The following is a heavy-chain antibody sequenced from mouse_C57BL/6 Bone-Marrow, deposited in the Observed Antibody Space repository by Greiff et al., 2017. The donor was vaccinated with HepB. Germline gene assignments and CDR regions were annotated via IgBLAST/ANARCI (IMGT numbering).Heavy chain of an antibody. CDR1: GFSLTSYG. Sequence: VKLEESGPGLVAPSQSLSITCTVSGFSLTSYGVDWVRQSPGKGLEWLGVIWGVGSTNYNSALKSRLSISKDNSKSQVFLKMNSLQTDDTAMYYCARSVVATDYAMDYWGQGTSVTVSS. CDR3: ARSVVATDYAMDY. V-gene: IGHV2-6*01. CDR2: IWGVGST. D-gene: IGHD1-1*01. J-gene: IGHJ4*01.